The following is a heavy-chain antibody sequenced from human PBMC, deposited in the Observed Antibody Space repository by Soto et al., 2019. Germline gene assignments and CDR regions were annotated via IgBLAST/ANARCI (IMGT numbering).Heavy chain of an antibody. J-gene: IGHJ4*02. CDR2: IIPIFGTA. V-gene: IGHV1-69*01. Sequence: SLKLYCKTSGDTFSRYAISWVRQEPGQGLEWMGGIIPIFGTANYAQKFQGRVTITADESTSTAYMELSSLRSEDTAVYYCARGMITFGGVIVKVDYWGQGTLVTVS. D-gene: IGHD3-16*02. CDR3: ARGMITFGGVIVKVDY. CDR1: GDTFSRYA.